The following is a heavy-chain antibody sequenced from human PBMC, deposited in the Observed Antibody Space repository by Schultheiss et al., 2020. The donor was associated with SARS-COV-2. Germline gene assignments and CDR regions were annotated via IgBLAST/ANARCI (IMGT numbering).Heavy chain of an antibody. CDR3: ARALGRGMDV. CDR1: GYSISSGYY. Sequence: SETLSLTCAVSGYSISSGYYWSWIRQPPGKGLEWIGEINHSGSTNYNPSLKSRVTISLDTSKNQLSLKLSSVTAADTAVYYCARALGRGMDVWGQGTTVTVSS. J-gene: IGHJ6*02. V-gene: IGHV4-38-2*01. CDR2: INHSGST.